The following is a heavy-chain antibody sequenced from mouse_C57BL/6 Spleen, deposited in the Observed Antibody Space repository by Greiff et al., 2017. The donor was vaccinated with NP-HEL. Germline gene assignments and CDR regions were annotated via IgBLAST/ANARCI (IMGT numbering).Heavy chain of an antibody. CDR1: GFNIKDYY. D-gene: IGHD2-4*01. J-gene: IGHJ4*01. V-gene: IGHV14-2*01. Sequence: EVQLQQSGVELVKPGASVKLSCTASGFNIKDYYMHWVKQRTEQGLEWIGRIDPEDGENKYAPKFQGKATITADTSSNTAYLQLSSLTSEDTAVYYCAYYDYDYYAMDYWGQGTSVTVSS. CDR2: IDPEDGEN. CDR3: AYYDYDYYAMDY.